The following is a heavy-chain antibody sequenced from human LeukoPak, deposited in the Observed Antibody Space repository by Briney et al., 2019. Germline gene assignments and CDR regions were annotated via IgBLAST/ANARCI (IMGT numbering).Heavy chain of an antibody. CDR2: INEHGSSK. CDR1: GFTFSTYW. Sequence: PGGSLRLSCATSGFTFSTYWMHWVRQAPGQGLMWVSRINEHGSSKTYADSVKGRFTISRDNAKKSLYLQMNSLRAEDTAVYYCARDWGKGELDYWGQGTLVTVSS. CDR3: ARDWGKGELDY. D-gene: IGHD3-16*01. V-gene: IGHV3-74*01. J-gene: IGHJ4*02.